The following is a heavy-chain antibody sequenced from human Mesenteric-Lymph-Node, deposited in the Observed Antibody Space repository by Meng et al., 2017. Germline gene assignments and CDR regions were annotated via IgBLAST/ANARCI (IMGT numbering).Heavy chain of an antibody. V-gene: IGHV4-34*12. J-gene: IGHJ4*02. Sequence: QGQLQQWGAGLLKPSETLSLTCAVNGGSLSGAHWNWIRQPPGKGLEWIGEIIHGGSPSYNPSLKSRVTISIDTSKNQFSLRLRSVTAADTAVYYCASYGPCSGNNCPLSSFDHWGQGTLVTVSS. CDR3: ASYGPCSGNNCPLSSFDH. D-gene: IGHD2-15*01. CDR1: GGSLSGAH. CDR2: IIHGGSP.